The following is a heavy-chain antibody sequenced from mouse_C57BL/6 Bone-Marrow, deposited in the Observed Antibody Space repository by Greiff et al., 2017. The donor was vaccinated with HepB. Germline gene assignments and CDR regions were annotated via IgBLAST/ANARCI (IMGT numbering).Heavy chain of an antibody. CDR2: INPGSGGT. J-gene: IGHJ2*01. V-gene: IGHV1-54*01. D-gene: IGHD2-12*01. CDR1: GYAFTNYL. Sequence: VKVVDSGAELVRPGTSVKVSCKASGYAFTNYLIEWVKQRPGQGLEWIGVINPGSGGTNYNEKFKGKATLTADKSSSTAYMQLSSLTSEDSAVYFCARYYKGYFDYWGQGTTLTVSS. CDR3: ARYYKGYFDY.